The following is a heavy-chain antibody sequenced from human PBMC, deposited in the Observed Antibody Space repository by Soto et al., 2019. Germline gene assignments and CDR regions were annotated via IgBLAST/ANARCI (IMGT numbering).Heavy chain of an antibody. J-gene: IGHJ4*02. D-gene: IGHD2-8*01. CDR1: GSTFSTYD. Sequence: QVQVVQSGAEVKEPGASVKVSCKASGSTFSTYDINWVRQAAGQGLEGMGWMNPNSGNTGYAQRFQGRVTMTRDTSISTAYMELSSLRSEDTAVYYCAAGGRMAPYFDYWGQGTLVTVSS. V-gene: IGHV1-8*01. CDR2: MNPNSGNT. CDR3: AAGGRMAPYFDY.